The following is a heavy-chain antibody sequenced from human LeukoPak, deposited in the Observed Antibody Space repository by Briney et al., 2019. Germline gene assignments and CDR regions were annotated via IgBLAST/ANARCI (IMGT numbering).Heavy chain of an antibody. D-gene: IGHD3-3*01. V-gene: IGHV3-23*01. CDR1: GFTFSSYA. CDR3: AKASTFWSGYYTDY. CDR2: ISGSGGST. J-gene: IGHJ4*02. Sequence: GGSLRLSCAASGFTFSSYAMSWVRQAPGKGLEWVSAISGSGGSTYYADSVKGRFTISRDNSKNTLYLQMNSLRAEDTAVYYCAKASTFWSGYYTDYWGQGTLVTVSS.